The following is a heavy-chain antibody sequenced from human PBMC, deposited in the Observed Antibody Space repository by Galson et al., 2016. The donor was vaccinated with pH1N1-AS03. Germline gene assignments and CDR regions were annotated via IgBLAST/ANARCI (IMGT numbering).Heavy chain of an antibody. J-gene: IGHJ3*01. Sequence: PALVEPTQTLTLTCTYSGFSLTSAKMGVGWIRQPPGKALEYLALISWDDSKLYSPPLRSRLTITKDTSRNQVVPSMTNMQPVDTGTYYCENSVEGVWGQGIKVTVSS. CDR1: GFSLTSAKMG. V-gene: IGHV2-5*02. CDR3: ENSVEGV. CDR2: ISWDDSK.